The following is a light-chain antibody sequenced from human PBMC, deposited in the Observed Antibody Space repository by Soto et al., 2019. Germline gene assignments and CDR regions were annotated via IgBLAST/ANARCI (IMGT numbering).Light chain of an antibody. CDR1: SSDVGSYNF. Sequence: HFAQTHSASVCGSPGHAITISCTGTSSDVGSYNFVSWYQQLPGKAPKLMIYEVSNRPSGVSNRFSGSKSGNTASLTISGLQAEDEADYYCSSYTTSSTYVFGSGTNVTAL. CDR3: SSYTTSSTYV. V-gene: IGLV2-14*01. CDR2: EVS. J-gene: IGLJ1*01.